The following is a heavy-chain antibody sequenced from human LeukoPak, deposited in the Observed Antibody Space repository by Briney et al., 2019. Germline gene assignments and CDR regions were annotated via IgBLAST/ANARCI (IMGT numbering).Heavy chain of an antibody. CDR1: GGTFSSYT. D-gene: IGHD6-13*01. V-gene: IGHV1-69*02. CDR3: GSTAAGTITY. J-gene: IGHJ4*02. CDR2: IIPILGIA. Sequence: SVKVSCKASGGTFSSYTISWVRQAPGQGLEWMGRIIPILGIANYAQKFQGRVTMTTDESTSTAYMELSSLRSEDTAVYYCGSTAAGTITYWGQGTLVTVSS.